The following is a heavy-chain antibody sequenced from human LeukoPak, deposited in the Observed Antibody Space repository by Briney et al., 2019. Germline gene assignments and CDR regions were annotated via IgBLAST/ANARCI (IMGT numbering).Heavy chain of an antibody. J-gene: IGHJ4*02. CDR1: GITFSHYW. CDR3: VPSDSSGLD. V-gene: IGHV3-74*01. CDR2: TNTDGSST. D-gene: IGHD3-22*01. Sequence: GGSLRLSCEASGITFSHYWMHWARRAPGKGLVWVSRTNTDGSSTSYMDSVKGRFTISRDNAKNTIYLQMNSLRAEDTAVYYCVPSDSSGLDWGQGTLVTVSS.